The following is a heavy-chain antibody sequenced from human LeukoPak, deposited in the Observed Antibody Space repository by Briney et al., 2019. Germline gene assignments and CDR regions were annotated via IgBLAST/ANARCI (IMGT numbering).Heavy chain of an antibody. J-gene: IGHJ3*02. D-gene: IGHD5-24*01. CDR2: ISSSSSYI. V-gene: IGHV3-21*01. CDR1: GFTFSSYS. Sequence: PGGSLRLSCAASGFTFSSYSMNWVRQAPGKGLEWVSSISSSSSYIYYADSVKGRFTISRDNAKNSLYLQMNSLRAEDTAVYYCARGRDGYKPGAFDIWGQGTMVTVSS. CDR3: ARGRDGYKPGAFDI.